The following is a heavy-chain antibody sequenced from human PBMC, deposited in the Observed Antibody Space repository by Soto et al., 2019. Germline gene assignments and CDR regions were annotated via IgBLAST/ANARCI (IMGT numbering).Heavy chain of an antibody. CDR3: ARDQQGYYYGSGSYYLGEIFDY. D-gene: IGHD3-10*01. CDR1: GFTFSSYG. V-gene: IGHV3-33*01. Sequence: LRLSCAASGFTFSSYGMHWVRQAPGKGLEWVAVIWYDGSNKYYADSVKGRFTISRDNSKNTLYLQMNSLRAEDTAVYYCARDQQGYYYGSGSYYLGEIFDYWGQGTLVTVSS. CDR2: IWYDGSNK. J-gene: IGHJ4*02.